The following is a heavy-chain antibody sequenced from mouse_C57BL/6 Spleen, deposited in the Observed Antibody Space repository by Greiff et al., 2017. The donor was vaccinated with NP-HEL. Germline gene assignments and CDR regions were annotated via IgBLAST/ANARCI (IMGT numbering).Heavy chain of an antibody. CDR1: GYTFTSYW. CDR3: AALTTLVATTPYWYFDV. Sequence: QVQLQQPGAELVMPGASVKLSCKASGYTFTSYWMHWVKQRPGQGLEWIGEIDPSDSYTNYNQQFKGKSTLTVDKSSSTAYMQLSSLTSEDSAVYYCAALTTLVATTPYWYFDVWGTGTTVTVAS. D-gene: IGHD1-1*01. V-gene: IGHV1-69*01. CDR2: IDPSDSYT. J-gene: IGHJ1*03.